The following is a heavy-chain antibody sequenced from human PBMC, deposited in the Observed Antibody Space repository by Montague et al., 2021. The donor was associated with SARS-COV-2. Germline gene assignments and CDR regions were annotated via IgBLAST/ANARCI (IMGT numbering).Heavy chain of an antibody. CDR1: GFSLSTSGLC. Sequence: ALVKPTKTLTLTCTFPGFSLSTSGLCVSWIRQPPGKALEWLARIDWDDDKYYSTSLKTRLTISKDTSKNQVVLTMTNMDPVDTATYYCARRTYDILTGYDYGMDVWGQGTTVTVSS. V-gene: IGHV2-70*11. D-gene: IGHD3-9*01. CDR3: ARRTYDILTGYDYGMDV. CDR2: IDWDDDK. J-gene: IGHJ6*02.